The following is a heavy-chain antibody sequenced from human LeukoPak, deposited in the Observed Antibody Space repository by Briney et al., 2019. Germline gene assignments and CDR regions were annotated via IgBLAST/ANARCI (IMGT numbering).Heavy chain of an antibody. CDR1: GGSISSYY. D-gene: IGHD6-13*01. CDR2: IYYSGST. CDR3: ARVGFSTSWYTPIDY. V-gene: IGHV4-59*08. J-gene: IGHJ4*02. Sequence: SETLSLTCTVSGGSISSYYWSWIRQPPGKGLEWIGYIYYSGSTNYNPSLKSRVTISVDTSKNQFSLKLSSVTAADTALYYCARVGFSTSWYTPIDYWGQGTLVIVSS.